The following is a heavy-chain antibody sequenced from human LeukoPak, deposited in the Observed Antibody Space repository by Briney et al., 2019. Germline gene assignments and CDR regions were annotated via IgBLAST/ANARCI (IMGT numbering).Heavy chain of an antibody. V-gene: IGHV3-7*03. Sequence: GGSLRLSCAVSGFNFRDHWMDWARQAPGKGLEWVGHIKNDGSETYYLDSLKGQFSISRDNTNNALYLQMNSLRVEDTAVYYCVKNDGWFHLAQWGQGTLVTVSS. J-gene: IGHJ4*02. CDR1: GFNFRDHW. CDR2: IKNDGSET. D-gene: IGHD6-19*01. CDR3: VKNDGWFHLAQ.